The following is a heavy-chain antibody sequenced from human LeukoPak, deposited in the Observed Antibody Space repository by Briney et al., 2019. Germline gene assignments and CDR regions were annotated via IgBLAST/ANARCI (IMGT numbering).Heavy chain of an antibody. CDR3: ARDQGVVDAFDI. V-gene: IGHV1-69*13. CDR1: GGTFSSYA. CDR2: IIPIFGTA. D-gene: IGHD2-2*01. Sequence: GASVKVSCKASGGTFSSYAISWVRQAPGQGLEWMGGIIPIFGTANYAQRFQGRITITADESTSTAYMELSSLRSEDTAVYYCARDQGVVDAFDIWGQGTMVTVSS. J-gene: IGHJ3*02.